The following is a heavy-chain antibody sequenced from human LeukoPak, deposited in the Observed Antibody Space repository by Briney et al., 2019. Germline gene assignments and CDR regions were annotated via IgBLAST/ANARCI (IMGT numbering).Heavy chain of an antibody. V-gene: IGHV3-74*01. D-gene: IGHD6-19*01. CDR2: INSDGGDT. J-gene: IGHJ4*02. Sequence: PGASLRLSCAASGFTFSNYWMHWVRQAPGKGLAWASRINSDGGDTDYADSVKGRFTISSDNAKNTLFLEMNSLRAEDTAVYYCATIAVTTALDYWGQGVLVAVSS. CDR1: GFTFSNYW. CDR3: ATIAVTTALDY.